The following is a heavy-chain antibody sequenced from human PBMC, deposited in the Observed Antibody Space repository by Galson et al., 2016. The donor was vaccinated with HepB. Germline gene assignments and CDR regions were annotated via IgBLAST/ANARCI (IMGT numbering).Heavy chain of an antibody. CDR3: ARAVRHTAMADGPPYYYYYYMDV. D-gene: IGHD5-18*01. Sequence: SLRLSCAASGFTFSSYAMHWVRQAPGKGLEWVAVISYDGSNKYYADSVKGRINMSREISKNTLYLQMNSLRAEDTAVYYCARAVRHTAMADGPPYYYYYYMDVWGKGTTVTVSS. V-gene: IGHV3-30-3*01. J-gene: IGHJ6*03. CDR1: GFTFSSYA. CDR2: ISYDGSNK.